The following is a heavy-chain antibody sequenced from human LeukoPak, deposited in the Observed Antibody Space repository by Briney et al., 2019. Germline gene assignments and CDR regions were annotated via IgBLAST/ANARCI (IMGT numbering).Heavy chain of an antibody. CDR3: ARPFQPYYYDSSGYYSH. CDR2: IYYSGST. V-gene: IGHV4-39*01. Sequence: SETLSLTCTVSGGSISSSSYYWGWIRQPPGKGLEWIGSIYYSGSTYYNPSLKSRVTISVDTSKNQFSLKLSSVTAADTAVYYCARPFQPYYYDSSGYYSHWGQGTLVTVSS. J-gene: IGHJ4*02. D-gene: IGHD3-22*01. CDR1: GGSISSSSYY.